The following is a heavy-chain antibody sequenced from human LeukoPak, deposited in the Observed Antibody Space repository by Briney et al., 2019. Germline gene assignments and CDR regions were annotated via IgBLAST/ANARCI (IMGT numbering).Heavy chain of an antibody. V-gene: IGHV3-48*02. CDR2: ISSSSSTI. J-gene: IGHJ6*02. CDR3: ARVNYDFWSGYSQPDQNGMDV. Sequence: GGSLRLSCAASGFTFDDYAMHWVRQAPGKGLEWVSYISSSSSTIYYADSVKGRFTISRDNAKNSLYLQMNSLRDEDTAVYYCARVNYDFWSGYSQPDQNGMDVWGQGTTVTVSS. D-gene: IGHD3-3*01. CDR1: GFTFDDYA.